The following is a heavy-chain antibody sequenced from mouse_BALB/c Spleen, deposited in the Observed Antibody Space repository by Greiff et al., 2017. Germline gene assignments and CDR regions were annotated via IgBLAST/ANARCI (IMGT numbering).Heavy chain of an antibody. J-gene: IGHJ4*01. CDR2: ISSGSSTI. CDR3: ARSPGYYAMDY. CDR1: GFTFSSFG. V-gene: IGHV5-17*02. Sequence: EVKLVESGGGLVQPGGSRKLSCAASGFTFSSFGMHWVRQAPEKGLEWVAYISSGSSTIYYADTVKGRFTISRDNPKNTLFLQMTSLRSEDTAMYYCARSPGYYAMDYWGQGTSVTVSS.